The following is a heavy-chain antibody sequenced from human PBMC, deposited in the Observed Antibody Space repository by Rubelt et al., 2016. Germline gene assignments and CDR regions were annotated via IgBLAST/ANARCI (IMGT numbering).Heavy chain of an antibody. V-gene: IGHV3-23*01. D-gene: IGHD3-10*01. CDR2: ISGTGDDS. CDR3: AKAIASLIRRGIDH. Sequence: GQGLEWVSSISGTGDDSYYADSVRGRLTISRDNSKSTLYLQMSSLRAEDTAGYYCAKAIASLIRRGIDHWGQGTMVAVSS. J-gene: IGHJ4*02.